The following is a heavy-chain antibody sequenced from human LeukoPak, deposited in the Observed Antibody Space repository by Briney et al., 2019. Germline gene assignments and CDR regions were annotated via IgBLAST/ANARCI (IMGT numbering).Heavy chain of an antibody. CDR3: ARSRDSTEKGWFDP. D-gene: IGHD2-15*01. CDR1: GFTFSSYA. V-gene: IGHV3-23*01. J-gene: IGHJ5*02. CDR2: ISGSGGST. Sequence: PGGSLRLSCAASGFTFSSYAMSWVRQAPGKGLEWVSAISGSGGSTYYADSVKGRFTISRDNSKNTLYLQMNSLRAEDTAVYYCARSRDSTEKGWFDPWGQGTLVTVSS.